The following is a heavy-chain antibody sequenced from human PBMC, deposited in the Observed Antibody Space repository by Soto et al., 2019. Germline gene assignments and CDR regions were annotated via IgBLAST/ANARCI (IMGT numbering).Heavy chain of an antibody. V-gene: IGHV1-69*13. CDR2: IIPIFGTA. CDR3: ARENDSSGYYSP. J-gene: IGHJ5*02. Sequence: SVKVSCKASGGTFSSYTISWVRQAPGQGLEWMGGIIPIFGTANYAQKFQGRVTITADESTSTAYMELSSLRSEDTAVYYCARENDSSGYYSPWGQGTLVTVSS. D-gene: IGHD3-22*01. CDR1: GGTFSSYT.